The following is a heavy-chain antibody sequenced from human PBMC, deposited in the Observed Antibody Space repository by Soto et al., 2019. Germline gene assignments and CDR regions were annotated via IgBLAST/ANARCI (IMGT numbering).Heavy chain of an antibody. CDR1: GFILTRYS. CDR2: ITIGSETI. V-gene: IGHV3-48*01. Sequence: GGSLRLSCAPSGFILTRYSMNWVRQAPGKGLEWVSFITIGSETIYYADSVKGRFTISRDNAHNSLYLQMNSLRAEDPALYYCVEDRVGGSFDIWGQGTMVTVSS. CDR3: VEDRVGGSFDI. J-gene: IGHJ3*02. D-gene: IGHD3-16*01.